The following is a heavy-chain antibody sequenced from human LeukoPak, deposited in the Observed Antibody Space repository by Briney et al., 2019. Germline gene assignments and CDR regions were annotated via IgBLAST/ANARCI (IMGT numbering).Heavy chain of an antibody. CDR1: GFTFTSYA. Sequence: GGSLRLSCTASGFTFTSYAMTWVRQAPGKGLEWVSGISGSGGHTYNADSVVGRFTISRDNSKNTVSLQLSSLRVEDTAVYYCARDLKFWSGYWFDYWGQGTLVTVSS. V-gene: IGHV3-23*01. CDR3: ARDLKFWSGYWFDY. CDR2: ISGSGGHT. J-gene: IGHJ4*02. D-gene: IGHD3-3*01.